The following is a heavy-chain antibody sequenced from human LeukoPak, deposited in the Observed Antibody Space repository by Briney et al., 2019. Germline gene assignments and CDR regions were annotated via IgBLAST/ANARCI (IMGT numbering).Heavy chain of an antibody. Sequence: KPGGSLRLSCAASGFTFSDAWMSWVRQAPGKGLEWVGRIKSKIDGGTTDYAAPVKGRFTISRDDSENTLYLQMNSLETEDTAVYYCTTGTGEKYWGQGTLVTVSS. CDR2: IKSKIDGGTT. CDR1: GFTFSDAW. V-gene: IGHV3-15*01. J-gene: IGHJ4*02. D-gene: IGHD7-27*01. CDR3: TTGTGEKY.